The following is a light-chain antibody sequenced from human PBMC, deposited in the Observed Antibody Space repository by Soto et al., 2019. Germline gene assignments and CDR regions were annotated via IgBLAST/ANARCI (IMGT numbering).Light chain of an antibody. CDR1: NSDVGAYSY. Sequence: QSVLTQPASVSGSPGQSITISCTGTNSDVGAYSYVSWYQQYPGKAPKLLIYDVGAPPSRISDRFSGSKSGNTASLTISGLQAEDEADYYCSSYTAFTTYVFRSGTKVTVL. V-gene: IGLV2-14*03. J-gene: IGLJ1*01. CDR3: SSYTAFTTYV. CDR2: DVG.